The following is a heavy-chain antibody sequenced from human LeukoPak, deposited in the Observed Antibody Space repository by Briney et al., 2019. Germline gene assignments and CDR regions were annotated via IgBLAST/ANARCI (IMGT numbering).Heavy chain of an antibody. Sequence: PVGSLRLSCAASGFTFSDYYMSWIRQAPGKGLEWVSYISSSGSTIYYADSVKGRFTISRDNAKNSLYLQMNSLRAEDTAVYYCASVGSDYDYVWGSQTGYWGQGTLVTVSS. J-gene: IGHJ4*02. V-gene: IGHV3-11*04. CDR1: GFTFSDYY. D-gene: IGHD3-16*01. CDR3: ASVGSDYDYVWGSQTGY. CDR2: ISSSGSTI.